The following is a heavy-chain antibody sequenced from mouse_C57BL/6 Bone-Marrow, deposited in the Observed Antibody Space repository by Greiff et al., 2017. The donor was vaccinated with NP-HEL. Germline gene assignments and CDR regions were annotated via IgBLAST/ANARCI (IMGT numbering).Heavy chain of an antibody. CDR3: ARGDYDGGDAMDY. CDR1: GYTFTDYY. D-gene: IGHD2-4*01. J-gene: IGHJ4*01. Sequence: EVQLQQSGPELVKPGASVKISCKASGYTFTDYYMNWVKQSHGKSLEWIGDINPNNGGTSYNQKFKGKATLTVDKSSSTAYMELRSLTSEDSAVYYCARGDYDGGDAMDYWGQGTSVTVSS. CDR2: INPNNGGT. V-gene: IGHV1-26*01.